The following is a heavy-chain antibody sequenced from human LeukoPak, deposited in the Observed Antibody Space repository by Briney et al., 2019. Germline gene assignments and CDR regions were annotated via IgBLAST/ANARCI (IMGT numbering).Heavy chain of an antibody. D-gene: IGHD3-10*01. CDR1: GFTFSSYG. CDR3: ATQSPDYSIGPSYGSFNI. V-gene: IGHV3-30*03. Sequence: PGRSLRLSCAASGFTFSSYGMHWVRQAPGKGLEWVAVISYDGSNKYYADSVKGRFTISRDNSKNTLYLQMNSLRAEDTALYYCATQSPDYSIGPSYGSFNIWGQGTKVTVSS. CDR2: ISYDGSNK. J-gene: IGHJ3*02.